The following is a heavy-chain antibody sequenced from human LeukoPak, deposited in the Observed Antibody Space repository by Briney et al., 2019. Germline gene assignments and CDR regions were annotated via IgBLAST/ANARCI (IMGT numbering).Heavy chain of an antibody. J-gene: IGHJ6*02. Sequence: GESLKISCRGSGHDFSDYWIGWVRQMPGKGLEWMGIIYPGDSDTRYSPSFQGQVTISADKSISTAYLQWSSLKASDTAMYYCARVVYSSSSYHYYYGMDVWGQGTTVTVSS. CDR2: IYPGDSDT. CDR1: GHDFSDYW. CDR3: ARVVYSSSSYHYYYGMDV. D-gene: IGHD6-6*01. V-gene: IGHV5-51*01.